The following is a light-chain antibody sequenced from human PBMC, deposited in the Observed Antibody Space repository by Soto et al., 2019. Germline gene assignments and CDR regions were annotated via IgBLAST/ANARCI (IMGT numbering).Light chain of an antibody. J-gene: IGKJ2*01. CDR1: ETVRTN. Sequence: IVMTQSPATLSVSPGERVTLSCSASETVRTNLAWFQQKPGQTPMLLIFGASTRATGIPTKFTGSGAETQFTLTLGSLQSEDVAVYYCQQYYNWPPYTFGQGTKLEIK. V-gene: IGKV3-15*01. CDR3: QQYYNWPPYT. CDR2: GAS.